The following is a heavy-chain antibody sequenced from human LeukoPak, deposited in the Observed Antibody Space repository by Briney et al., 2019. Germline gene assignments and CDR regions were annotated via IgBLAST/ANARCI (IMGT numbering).Heavy chain of an antibody. Sequence: SETLSLTCTVSGGSISSGGYYRSWIRQHPGKGLEWIGYIYYSGSTYYNPSLKSRVTISVDTSKNQFSLKLSSVTAADTAVYYCARGTVGYSSSWYGIRFDPWGQGTLVTVSS. CDR1: GGSISSGGYY. J-gene: IGHJ5*02. V-gene: IGHV4-31*03. D-gene: IGHD6-13*01. CDR2: IYYSGST. CDR3: ARGTVGYSSSWYGIRFDP.